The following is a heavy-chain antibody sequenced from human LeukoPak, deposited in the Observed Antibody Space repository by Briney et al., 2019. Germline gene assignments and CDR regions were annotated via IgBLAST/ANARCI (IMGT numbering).Heavy chain of an antibody. CDR3: AKFGTSYYGMDV. Sequence: PGGTLSLSCSASAFTFSSNAMGWVRPAPGKGLEWVSAISGSGGSTYYAASVKGRLNISRENSRNTLYLQMSPLRAEHTAVYYCAKFGTSYYGMDVWGQGTPVT. D-gene: IGHD3-10*01. CDR1: AFTFSSNA. V-gene: IGHV3-23*01. J-gene: IGHJ6*02. CDR2: ISGSGGST.